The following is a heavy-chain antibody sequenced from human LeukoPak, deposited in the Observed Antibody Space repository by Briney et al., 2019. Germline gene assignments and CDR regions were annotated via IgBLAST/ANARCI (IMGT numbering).Heavy chain of an antibody. CDR2: ISGSGGST. CDR1: GFTVSSNY. Sequence: GGSLRLSCAASGFTVSSNYMSWVRQAPGKGLEWVSVISGSGGSTYYPDSVKGRFTISRDNSRNTLWLQMNSLRAEDTAVYYCAKDPAAAEYFQHWGQGTLVTVSS. D-gene: IGHD6-13*01. V-gene: IGHV3-23*01. J-gene: IGHJ1*01. CDR3: AKDPAAAEYFQH.